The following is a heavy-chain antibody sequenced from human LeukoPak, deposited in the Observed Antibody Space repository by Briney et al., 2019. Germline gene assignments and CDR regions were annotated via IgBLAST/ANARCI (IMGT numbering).Heavy chain of an antibody. J-gene: IGHJ6*02. CDR2: IWYDGKNQ. CDR1: GFTFTDHG. Sequence: PGGSLRLSCAASGFTFTDHGMHWVRQAPGKGLEWVAYIWYDGKNQYYADSVKGRFTISRDISKSTVYLQMNSLRAEDTAVYYCARDRGGYYGSGTQDVWGQRTTVTLS. V-gene: IGHV3-33*01. CDR3: ARDRGGYYGSGTQDV. D-gene: IGHD3-10*01.